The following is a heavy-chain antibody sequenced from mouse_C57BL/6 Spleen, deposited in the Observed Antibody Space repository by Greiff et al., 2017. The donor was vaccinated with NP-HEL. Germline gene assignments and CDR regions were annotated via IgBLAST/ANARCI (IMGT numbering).Heavy chain of an antibody. D-gene: IGHD1-1*01. J-gene: IGHJ1*03. CDR1: GYTFTSYW. CDR3: ARWVYGSSCWYFDV. Sequence: VQLQQSGAELVKPGASVKLSCKASGYTFTSYWMQWVKQRPGQGLEWIGEIDPSDSYTNYNQKFKGKATLTVDTSSSTAYMQLSSLTSEDSAVYYCARWVYGSSCWYFDVWGTGTTVTVSS. V-gene: IGHV1-50*01. CDR2: IDPSDSYT.